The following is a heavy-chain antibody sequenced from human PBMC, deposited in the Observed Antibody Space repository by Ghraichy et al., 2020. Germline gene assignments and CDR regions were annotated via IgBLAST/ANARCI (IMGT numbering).Heavy chain of an antibody. Sequence: SETLSLTCTVSGGSISSYYWNWIRQPPGKGLEWIAYIYYSGSATYNPSLKSRVTISVDTSKNQFSLKLSSVTAADTAVYYCARGVITAYNWFDPWGQGTLVTVSS. CDR2: IYYSGSA. D-gene: IGHD1-20*01. CDR3: ARGVITAYNWFDP. V-gene: IGHV4-59*01. J-gene: IGHJ5*02. CDR1: GGSISSYY.